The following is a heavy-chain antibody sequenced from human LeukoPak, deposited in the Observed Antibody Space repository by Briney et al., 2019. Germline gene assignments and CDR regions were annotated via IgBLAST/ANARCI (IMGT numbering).Heavy chain of an antibody. D-gene: IGHD3-22*01. CDR2: INPSGDST. Sequence: ASVKVSCKASGYTFTSYYIHWVRQAPGQGLEWMGIINPSGDSTSYAQKFQGRVTMTRDTSTSTVYMELSSLRSEDTAFYYCARGYSMIVVVNADRRLDYWGQGTLVTVSS. V-gene: IGHV1-46*01. CDR1: GYTFTSYY. CDR3: ARGYSMIVVVNADRRLDY. J-gene: IGHJ4*02.